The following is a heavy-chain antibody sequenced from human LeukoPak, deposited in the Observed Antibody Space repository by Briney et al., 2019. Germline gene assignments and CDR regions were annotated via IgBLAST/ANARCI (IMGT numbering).Heavy chain of an antibody. CDR3: ARDYWSPYYYDSSGLAEDYFDY. CDR1: GFTFSSYA. Sequence: PGGSLRLSCAASGFTFSSYAMHWVRQAPGKGLEWVAVISYDGSNKYYADSVKGRFTISRDNSKNTLYLQMNSLRAEDTAVYYCARDYWSPYYYDSSGLAEDYFDYWGQGTLVTVSS. V-gene: IGHV3-30*04. J-gene: IGHJ4*02. CDR2: ISYDGSNK. D-gene: IGHD3-22*01.